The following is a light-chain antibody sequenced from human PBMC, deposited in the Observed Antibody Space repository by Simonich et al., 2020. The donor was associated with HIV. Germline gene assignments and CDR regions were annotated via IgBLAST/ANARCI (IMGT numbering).Light chain of an antibody. CDR2: KAS. CDR3: QQYNSYPYT. V-gene: IGKV1-5*03. CDR1: QSISSW. J-gene: IGKJ2*01. Sequence: DIQMTQSPSTLSASVGDRVTITCRASQSISSWLAWYQQKPGKAPKLLISKASSLESGVPSRFSGSGSGTEFTLTISSLQPDDFATYYCQQYNSYPYTFGQGTKLEIK.